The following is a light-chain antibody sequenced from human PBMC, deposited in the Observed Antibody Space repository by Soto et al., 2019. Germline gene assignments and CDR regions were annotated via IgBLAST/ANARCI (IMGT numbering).Light chain of an antibody. CDR1: QGVSSH. V-gene: IGKV1-9*01. CDR3: QHLNSYPIT. J-gene: IGKJ5*01. Sequence: IQLTQFPSSLCASVGDRVTIPCRASQGVSSHLAWHQQRPGKAPKLLIYEVSTLQSGVPSRFSGSGSGTDFTLTISSLQPEDFATYYCQHLNSYPITFGQGTRLEIK. CDR2: EVS.